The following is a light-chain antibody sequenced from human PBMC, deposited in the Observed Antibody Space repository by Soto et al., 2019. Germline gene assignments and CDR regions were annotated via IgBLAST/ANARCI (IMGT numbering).Light chain of an antibody. CDR2: GAS. Sequence: ILLTQAPATLSLSPGKRATLSCRASQNISSYLIWYQQKPGRAHRLLIYGASTRATGIPARFSGSGSGTEFTLTIGRLQSEDFAVYYCQQYKNWPTWTFGQLTKGDIK. CDR1: QNISSY. CDR3: QQYKNWPTWT. V-gene: IGKV3-15*01. J-gene: IGKJ1*01.